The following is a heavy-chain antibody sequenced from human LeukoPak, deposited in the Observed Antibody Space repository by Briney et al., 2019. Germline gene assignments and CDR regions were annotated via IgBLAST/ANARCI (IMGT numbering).Heavy chain of an antibody. Sequence: PGESLKISCKGSGYSFTSYWIGWVRQMLGKGLEWMGIIYPGDSDTRYSPSFQGQVTISADKSISTAYLQWSSLKASDTAMYYRARRSMVRGVPSSADYWGQGTLVTVSS. J-gene: IGHJ4*02. V-gene: IGHV5-51*01. CDR1: GYSFTSYW. CDR3: ARRSMVRGVPSSADY. D-gene: IGHD3-10*01. CDR2: IYPGDSDT.